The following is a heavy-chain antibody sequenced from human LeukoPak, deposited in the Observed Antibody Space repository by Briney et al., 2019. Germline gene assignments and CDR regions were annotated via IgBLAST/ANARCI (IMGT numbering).Heavy chain of an antibody. CDR1: GFTFGSYA. Sequence: GGSLRLSCAASGFTFGSYAMSWVRQAPGKGLEWVSAISGSGGSTYYADSVKGRFTISRDNSKNTLYLQMNSLRAEDTAVYYCAKDPWVLGGNSDYYYYYGMDVWGQGTTVTVSS. CDR2: ISGSGGST. J-gene: IGHJ6*02. D-gene: IGHD2-21*02. V-gene: IGHV3-23*01. CDR3: AKDPWVLGGNSDYYYYYGMDV.